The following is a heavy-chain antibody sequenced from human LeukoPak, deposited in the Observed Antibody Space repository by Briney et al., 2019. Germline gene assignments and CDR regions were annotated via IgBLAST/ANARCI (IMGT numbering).Heavy chain of an antibody. V-gene: IGHV4-34*01. CDR2: INHSGST. J-gene: IGHJ4*02. D-gene: IGHD1-26*01. CDR3: ARAQRGNYYYFDY. CDR1: GGSFSGYY. Sequence: SETLSLTCAVYGGSFSGYYWSWIRQPPGKGLEWIGEINHSGSTNYNPSLKSRVNISVDTPKNQSSLKLSSVTAADTAVYCCARAQRGNYYYFDYWGKGTLVTVSS.